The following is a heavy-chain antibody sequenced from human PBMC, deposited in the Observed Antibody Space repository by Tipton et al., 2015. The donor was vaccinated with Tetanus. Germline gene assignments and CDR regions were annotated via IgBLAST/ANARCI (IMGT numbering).Heavy chain of an antibody. CDR2: IDPNSGGT. CDR3: ARDRGDYIYYGMDV. V-gene: IGHV1-2*02. CDR1: GYTFTGYY. J-gene: IGHJ6*02. D-gene: IGHD3-22*01. Sequence: QLVQSGAEVKRPGASLTVSCKASGYTFTGYYLYWVRQALGQGLEWMGWIDPNSGGTIYAQKFQGRVTMTRDMSISTAYMELSRLRSDDTAVYYCARDRGDYIYYGMDVWGPGTTVTVTS.